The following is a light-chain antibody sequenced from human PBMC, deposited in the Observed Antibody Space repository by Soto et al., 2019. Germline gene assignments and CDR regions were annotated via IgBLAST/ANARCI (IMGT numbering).Light chain of an antibody. V-gene: IGLV1-44*01. CDR2: SNN. CDR1: SSNIGSNT. Sequence: LTQPPSASGTPGQRVTISCSGSSSNIGSNTVNWYQQLPGTAPKLLIYSNNQRPSGVPDRFSGSKSGTSASLAISGLQSEDEADYYCAAWDDSLAYVFGTGTKVTVL. CDR3: AAWDDSLAYV. J-gene: IGLJ1*01.